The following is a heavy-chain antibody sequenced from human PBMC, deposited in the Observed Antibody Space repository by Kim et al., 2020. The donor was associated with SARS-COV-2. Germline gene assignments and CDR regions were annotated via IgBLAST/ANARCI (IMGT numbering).Heavy chain of an antibody. J-gene: IGHJ4*02. D-gene: IGHD5-18*01. CDR3: ARIGEQLWPHYYYFDY. CDR1: GGSISSYY. Sequence: SETLSLTCTVSGGSISSYYWSWIRQPPGKGLEWIGYIYYSGSTNYNPSLKSRVTISVDTSKNQFSLKLSSVTAADTAVYYCARIGEQLWPHYYYFDYWGQGTLVTVSS. V-gene: IGHV4-59*13. CDR2: IYYSGST.